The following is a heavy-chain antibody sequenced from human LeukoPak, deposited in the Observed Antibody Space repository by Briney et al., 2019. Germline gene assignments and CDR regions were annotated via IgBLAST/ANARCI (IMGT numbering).Heavy chain of an antibody. D-gene: IGHD6-19*01. CDR1: GFSLSTNGMC. V-gene: IGHV2-70*11. CDR2: VDWDDDQ. J-gene: IGHJ4*02. Sequence: SGPALVKPTQTLTLTCTFSGFSLSTNGMCVSWIRQPPGKALEWLARVDWDDDQYYSTSLKTRLTISKDTSKNQVVLIMTNMDTVENATYYFARTPNIAVAGTRPYFDYWGQGTLVTVSS. CDR3: ARTPNIAVAGTRPYFDY.